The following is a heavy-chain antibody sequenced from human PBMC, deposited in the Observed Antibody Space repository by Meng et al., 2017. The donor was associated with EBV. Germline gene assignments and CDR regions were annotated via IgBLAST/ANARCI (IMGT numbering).Heavy chain of an antibody. Sequence: PAQAQPAPTLPLTSTISAFYNPSSAVDLGLMHQTAKKAHLWHTKIYWNAEKPYRPSLKSRLTITKDTSKNQVVLTLTNMDPVDTATYYCAHSRVGATEFDYWGHGTLVTVSS. V-gene: IGHV2-5*01. D-gene: IGHD1-26*01. CDR3: AHSRVGATEFDY. J-gene: IGHJ4*01. CDR2: IYWNAEK. CDR1: AFYNPSSAVD.